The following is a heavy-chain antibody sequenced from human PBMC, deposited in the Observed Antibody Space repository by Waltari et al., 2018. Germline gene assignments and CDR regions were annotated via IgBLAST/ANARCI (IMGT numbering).Heavy chain of an antibody. V-gene: IGHV3-9*01. CDR3: VKDVLSDCGGDCYSEH. D-gene: IGHD2-21*02. CDR2: ISWNSESI. J-gene: IGHJ4*02. Sequence: EVQLVESGGGLVQPGRSLRLSCAASGFTFEDYAMHWVRQAPGNGMEWVAGISWNSESIGYADSVQGRFTISRDNAKNSMFLQIHSLRPEDTALYYCVKDVLSDCGGDCYSEHWGQGTLLTVSS. CDR1: GFTFEDYA.